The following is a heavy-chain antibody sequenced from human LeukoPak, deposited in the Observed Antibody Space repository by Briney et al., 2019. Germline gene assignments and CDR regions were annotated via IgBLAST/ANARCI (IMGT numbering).Heavy chain of an antibody. J-gene: IGHJ4*02. CDR3: ARDLSDYYDSSAGTDY. Sequence: GGSLRLSCAASGFTFSSYAMHWVRQAPGKGLEWVAVISYDGSNKYYADSVKGRFTISRDNSKNTLYLQMNSLRAEDTAVYYCARDLSDYYDSSAGTDYWGQGTLVTASS. D-gene: IGHD3-22*01. CDR2: ISYDGSNK. V-gene: IGHV3-30-3*01. CDR1: GFTFSSYA.